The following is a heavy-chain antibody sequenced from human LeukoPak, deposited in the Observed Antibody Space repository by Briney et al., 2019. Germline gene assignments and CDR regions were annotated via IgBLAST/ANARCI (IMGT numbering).Heavy chain of an antibody. Sequence: GGSLRLSCAASGFTFSSYGMHWVRQAPGKGLEWVAFIRYDGSNKYYADSVKGRFTISRDNSKNTLYLQMNSLRAEDTAVYYCAKQYSSGWYLFDYWGQGTLVTVSS. CDR2: IRYDGSNK. CDR1: GFTFSSYG. J-gene: IGHJ4*02. V-gene: IGHV3-30*02. CDR3: AKQYSSGWYLFDY. D-gene: IGHD6-19*01.